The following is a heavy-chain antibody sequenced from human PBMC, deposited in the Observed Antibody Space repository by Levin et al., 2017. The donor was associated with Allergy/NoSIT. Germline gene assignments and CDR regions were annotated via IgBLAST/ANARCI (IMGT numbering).Heavy chain of an antibody. D-gene: IGHD3-10*01. CDR1: GGSISSGDYY. J-gene: IGHJ6*03. Sequence: SETLSLTCTVSGGSISSGDYYWSWIRQPPGKGLEWIGYIYYSGSTYYNPSLKSRVTISVDTSKNQFSLKLSSVTAADTAVYYCARGKRITMVRGVIITHLSHYYMDVWGKGTTVTVSS. CDR2: IYYSGST. V-gene: IGHV4-30-4*01. CDR3: ARGKRITMVRGVIITHLSHYYMDV.